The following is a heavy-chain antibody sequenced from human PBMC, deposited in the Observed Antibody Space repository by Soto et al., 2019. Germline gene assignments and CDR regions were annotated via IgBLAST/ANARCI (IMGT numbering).Heavy chain of an antibody. D-gene: IGHD6-13*01. CDR1: GYTFTNYA. J-gene: IGHJ4*02. CDR3: ARDLAAAGPFDS. CDR2: ISAYNGNT. Sequence: QVQLVQSGAEVKKPGASVKVSCKASGYTFTNYAFIWVRQAPGQGLEWMGWISAYNGNTNYPQKLQGRVTMTTDTSTSTAYLELRSLRSEDTAVYYCARDLAAAGPFDSWGQGNQVTVSS. V-gene: IGHV1-18*01.